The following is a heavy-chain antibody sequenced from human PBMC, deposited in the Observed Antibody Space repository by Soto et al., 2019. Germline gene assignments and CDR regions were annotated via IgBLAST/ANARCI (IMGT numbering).Heavy chain of an antibody. D-gene: IGHD6-19*01. Sequence: QITLKESGPTLVKPTQTLTLICTFSGFSLSTSGVGVGWIRQPPGKALEWLALIYWDDDKRYSPSLKSRLTITKETSKNQVVLTMTNMDPVDTATYYCAHSRPRQWLVPFDYWGQGTLVTVSS. V-gene: IGHV2-5*02. CDR3: AHSRPRQWLVPFDY. J-gene: IGHJ4*02. CDR2: IYWDDDK. CDR1: GFSLSTSGVG.